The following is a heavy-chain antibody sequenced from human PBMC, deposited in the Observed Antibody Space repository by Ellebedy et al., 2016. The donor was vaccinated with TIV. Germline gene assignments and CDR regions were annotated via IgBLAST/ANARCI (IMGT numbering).Heavy chain of an antibody. CDR1: SGAISNFY. CDR2: IFHSGGT. D-gene: IGHD5-24*01. J-gene: IGHJ4*02. Sequence: MPSETLSLTCTVSSGAISNFYWSWIRQPPGKGLEWIGYIFHSGGTNSNPSLKSRVTISVDTSKNQFSLNLTSVTAADTAVYYCARGRDAYPGYFDYWGQGIPVTVSS. V-gene: IGHV4-59*01. CDR3: ARGRDAYPGYFDY.